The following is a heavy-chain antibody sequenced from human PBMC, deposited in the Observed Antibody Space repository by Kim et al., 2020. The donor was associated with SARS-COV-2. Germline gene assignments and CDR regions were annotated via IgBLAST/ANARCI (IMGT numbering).Heavy chain of an antibody. CDR2: INNDGSTT. V-gene: IGHV3-74*01. CDR1: GFTFSTHW. D-gene: IGHD3-22*01. CDR3: VTGGSGYFHQ. J-gene: IGHJ1*01. Sequence: GGSLRLSCAASGFTFSTHWMHWVRQAPGKGLVWVSRINNDGSTTNYADSVKGRFTISRDNAKNTLYLQMNSLRAEDTAVYSCVTGGSGYFHQWGQGTLVTVS.